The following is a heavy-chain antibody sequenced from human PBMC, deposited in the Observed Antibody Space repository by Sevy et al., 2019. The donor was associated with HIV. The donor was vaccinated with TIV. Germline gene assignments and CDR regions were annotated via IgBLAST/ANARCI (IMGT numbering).Heavy chain of an antibody. Sequence: SETLSLTCAVSGGSISSSSWWSWVRQPPGKGLEWIGEIYHSGSTNYNPSLKSRVTISVDKSKNQFSLKLSSVTAADTAVYYCARDLGYYYDSSGYFDYWGQGTLVTVSS. CDR2: IYHSGST. V-gene: IGHV4-4*02. CDR1: GGSISSSSW. J-gene: IGHJ4*02. D-gene: IGHD3-22*01. CDR3: ARDLGYYYDSSGYFDY.